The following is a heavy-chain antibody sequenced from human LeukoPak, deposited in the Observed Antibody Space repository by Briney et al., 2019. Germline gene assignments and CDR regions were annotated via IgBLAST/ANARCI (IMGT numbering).Heavy chain of an antibody. D-gene: IGHD1-26*01. Sequence: SETLSLTCIVSGGSISNYYWGWIRQPPGKGLEWIGSIYYSGSTYYNPSLKSRVTISVDTSKNQFSLKLSSVTAADTAVYYCARTSIVGATSAFDIWGQGTMVTVSS. CDR2: IYYSGST. J-gene: IGHJ3*02. CDR1: GGSISNYY. CDR3: ARTSIVGATSAFDI. V-gene: IGHV4-39*07.